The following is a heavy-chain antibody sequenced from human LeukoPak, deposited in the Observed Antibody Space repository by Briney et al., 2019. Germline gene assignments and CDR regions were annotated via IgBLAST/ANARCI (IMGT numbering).Heavy chain of an antibody. CDR2: ISGSGGST. J-gene: IGHJ4*02. Sequence: GGSLRLSCAASGFTFSIYGMSWVRQAPGKGLEWVSAISGSGGSTYYADSVKGRFTISRDNSKNTLYLQMNSLRAEDTAVYYCAKDDRTTVTTGVYWGQGTLVTVSS. CDR1: GFTFSIYG. CDR3: AKDDRTTVTTGVY. V-gene: IGHV3-23*01. D-gene: IGHD4-17*01.